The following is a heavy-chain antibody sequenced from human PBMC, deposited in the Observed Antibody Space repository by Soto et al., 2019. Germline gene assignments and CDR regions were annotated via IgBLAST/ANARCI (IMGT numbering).Heavy chain of an antibody. V-gene: IGHV5-51*01. CDR3: ARYSGSYWHYLDF. J-gene: IGHJ4*02. CDR1: GYSFASHW. CDR2: IYPGDSDT. D-gene: IGHD1-26*01. Sequence: GESLKISCKGSGYSFASHWVAWVRQMPEKGLEWIGTIYPGDSDTKYSSAFRGHVTISADMSVSTAYLQWRSLGATDSAIYYCARYSGSYWHYLDFWGQGTLVTVSS.